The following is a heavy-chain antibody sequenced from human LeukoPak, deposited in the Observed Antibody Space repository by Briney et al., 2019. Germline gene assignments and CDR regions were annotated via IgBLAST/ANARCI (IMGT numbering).Heavy chain of an antibody. J-gene: IGHJ4*02. CDR2: ISSSSSYI. V-gene: IGHV3-21*01. CDR1: GFTFSSYS. Sequence: PGGSLRLSCAASGFTFSSYSMNWVRQAPGKGLEWVSSISSSSSYIYYADSVKGRFTISRDNAKNSLYLQMNSLRAEDTAVYYCARFRNDILTGHYWVATNGYFDYWGQGTLVTVSS. D-gene: IGHD3-9*01. CDR3: ARFRNDILTGHYWVATNGYFDY.